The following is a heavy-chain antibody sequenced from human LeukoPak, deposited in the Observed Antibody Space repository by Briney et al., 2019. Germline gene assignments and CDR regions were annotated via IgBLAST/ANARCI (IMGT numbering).Heavy chain of an antibody. V-gene: IGHV4-39*01. CDR2: IYYSGNT. D-gene: IGHD2-21*02. Sequence: SETLSLSCTVSGGSISSSSYYRGWIRQPPGKGLQWIVSIYYSGNTYYNPSLKSRVTISVDTSKNQFSLKLSSVPAADTAVHYCARPRQGDYYFDDWGQGTLVTVSS. CDR3: ARPRQGDYYFDD. J-gene: IGHJ4*02. CDR1: GGSISSSSYY.